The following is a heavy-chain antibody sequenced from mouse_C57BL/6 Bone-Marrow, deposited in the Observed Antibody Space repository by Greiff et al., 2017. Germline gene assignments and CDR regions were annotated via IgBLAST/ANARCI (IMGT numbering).Heavy chain of an antibody. J-gene: IGHJ4*01. CDR3: ATLGDY. CDR2: ISSGSSTI. Sequence: EVKVVESGGGLVKPGGSLKLSCAASGFTFSDYGMHWVRQAPEQGLEWVAYISSGSSTIYYADTVKGRFTISRDNAKNTLCLQMTSLRSEDTAMYYCATLGDYWGQGTSVTVSS. V-gene: IGHV5-17*01. CDR1: GFTFSDYG.